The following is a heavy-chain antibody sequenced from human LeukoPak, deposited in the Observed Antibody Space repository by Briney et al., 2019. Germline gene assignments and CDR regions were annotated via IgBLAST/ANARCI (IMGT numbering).Heavy chain of an antibody. CDR3: ARVGYSSGH. CDR2: INHSGST. Sequence: SETLSLTCAVYGGSFSGYYWSWIRQPPGKGLEWIGEINHSGSTNYNPSLKSRVTISVDTSKNQFSLKLSSVTAADTAVYYCARVGYSSGHWGQGTLVTVSS. CDR1: GGSFSGYY. V-gene: IGHV4-34*01. J-gene: IGHJ4*02. D-gene: IGHD6-19*01.